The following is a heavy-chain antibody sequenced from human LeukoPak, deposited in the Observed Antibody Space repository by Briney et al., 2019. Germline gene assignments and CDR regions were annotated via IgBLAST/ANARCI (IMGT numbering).Heavy chain of an antibody. CDR3: ARGPPDSQWLVWYYFDY. D-gene: IGHD6-19*01. V-gene: IGHV4-59*01. Sequence: SETLSLTCTVSGGSISNYYWSWIRQPPGKGLEWIGYIYYSGSTNYNPALKGRVTMSVDTSKNHFSLILSSVTAADTAVYYCARGPPDSQWLVWYYFDYWGQRTLVTVSS. J-gene: IGHJ4*02. CDR2: IYYSGST. CDR1: GGSISNYY.